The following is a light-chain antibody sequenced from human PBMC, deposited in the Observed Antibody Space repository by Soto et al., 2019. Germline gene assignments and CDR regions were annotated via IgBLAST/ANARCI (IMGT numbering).Light chain of an antibody. CDR2: AAF. CDR1: QSISSY. J-gene: IGKJ1*01. V-gene: IGKV1-39*01. CDR3: QQSHSTPRT. Sequence: DIQITQSPSSLSASVVDRVTITCLASQSISSYLNWYQQKPGKAPKLLIYAAFYLQSGVPSRFSGGGSGTDFTLTITSLQLEDFATYYCQQSHSTPRTCGQGTKGDIK.